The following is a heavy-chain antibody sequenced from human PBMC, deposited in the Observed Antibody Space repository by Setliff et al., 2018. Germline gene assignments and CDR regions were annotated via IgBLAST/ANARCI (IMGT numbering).Heavy chain of an antibody. J-gene: IGHJ6*03. V-gene: IGHV4-39*01. CDR2: TYYTGDA. Sequence: ETLSLTCTVSGGSIGTNTYFWGWIRQSPGKGLEWIGKTYYTGDAYYNPSLKSRVTMSVDTSRNQFSLKLSSVTAADTAVYYCARHVGSRSRGYNYYYYYMDVWGKGTTVTVSS. CDR1: GGSIGTNTYF. CDR3: ARHVGSRSRGYNYYYYYMDV. D-gene: IGHD3-10*01.